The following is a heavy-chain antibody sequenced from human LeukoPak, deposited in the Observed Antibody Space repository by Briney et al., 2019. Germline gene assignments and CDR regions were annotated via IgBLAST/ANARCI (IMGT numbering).Heavy chain of an antibody. CDR2: INSDGSST. D-gene: IGHD1-26*01. J-gene: IGHJ4*02. V-gene: IGHV3-74*01. CDR1: GFIFSSYW. Sequence: GGSLRLSCAASGFIFSSYWMHWVRQAPGKGLVWVSRINSDGSSTSYADSVKGRFTISRDNAKNTLYLQMNSLRAEDTAVSYCARDTVIPYSQVGTTKDWGQGTLVTVSS. CDR3: ARDTVIPYSQVGTTKD.